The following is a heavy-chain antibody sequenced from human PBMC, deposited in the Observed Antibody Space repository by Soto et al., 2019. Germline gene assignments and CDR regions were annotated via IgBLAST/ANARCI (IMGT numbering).Heavy chain of an antibody. Sequence: PGGSLGLSCAASGFTFSSYAMSWVRQAPGKGLEWVSAISGSGGSTYYADSVKGRFTISRDNSKNTLYLQMNSLRAEDTAVYYCTTEFDYYDSSGYYYATDYWGQGALVTGSS. CDR1: GFTFSSYA. CDR3: TTEFDYYDSSGYYYATDY. CDR2: ISGSGGST. V-gene: IGHV3-23*01. J-gene: IGHJ4*02. D-gene: IGHD3-22*01.